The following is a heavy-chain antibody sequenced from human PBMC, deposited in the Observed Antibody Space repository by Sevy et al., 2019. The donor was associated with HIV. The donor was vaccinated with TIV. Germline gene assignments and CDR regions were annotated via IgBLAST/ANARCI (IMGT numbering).Heavy chain of an antibody. V-gene: IGHV4-34*01. CDR3: ARVSKLGLDYYDSSGYYYDGMDV. D-gene: IGHD3-22*01. J-gene: IGHJ6*02. CDR1: GGSFSGYY. Sequence: SETLSLTCAVYGGSFSGYYWSWIRQPPGKGLEWIGEINHSGSTNYNPSLKSRVTISVDTSKNQFSLKLSSVTAAHTAVYYCARVSKLGLDYYDSSGYYYDGMDVWGQGTTVTVSS. CDR2: INHSGST.